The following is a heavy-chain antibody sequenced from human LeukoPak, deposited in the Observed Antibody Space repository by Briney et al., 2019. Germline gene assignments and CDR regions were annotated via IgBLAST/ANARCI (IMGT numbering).Heavy chain of an antibody. CDR2: ISYDGSNK. V-gene: IGHV3-30*14. CDR1: GFTFSSYA. CDR3: AREDIVVVPAASYYYGMDV. Sequence: PGGSLRLSCAASGFTFSSYAMHWVRQAPGKGLEWVEVISYDGSNKYYADSVKGRFTISRDNSKNTLYLQMNSLRAEDTAVYYCAREDIVVVPAASYYYGMDVWGQGTTVTVSS. D-gene: IGHD2-2*01. J-gene: IGHJ6*02.